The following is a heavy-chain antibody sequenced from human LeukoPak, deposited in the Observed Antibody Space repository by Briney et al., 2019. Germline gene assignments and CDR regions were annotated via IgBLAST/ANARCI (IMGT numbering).Heavy chain of an antibody. V-gene: IGHV3-21*04. J-gene: IGHJ1*01. D-gene: IGHD6-19*01. CDR3: ARDGGHSSGWYGEYFQH. CDR2: ISSSSSYI. CDR1: GFTFSSYS. Sequence: GGSLRLSCAASGFTFSSYSMNWVCQAPGKGLEWVSSISSSSSYIYYADSVKGRFTISRDNAKNSLYLQMNSLRAEDTALYYCARDGGHSSGWYGEYFQHWGQGTLVTVSS.